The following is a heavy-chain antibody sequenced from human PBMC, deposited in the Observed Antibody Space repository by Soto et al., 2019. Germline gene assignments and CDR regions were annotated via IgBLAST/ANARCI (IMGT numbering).Heavy chain of an antibody. Sequence: QVQLVQSGDEVKKPGASVKVSCKASGYIVVNYGIAWVRQAPGQGLEWMGWISPYTGNTHSATKVQGRLTMTTDTSTSTAYMDRGSLTSDDTAVYYCVMVDNYVTPTPQDVWGQGTTVTVSS. CDR1: GYIVVNYG. D-gene: IGHD3-16*01. CDR2: ISPYTGNT. CDR3: VMVDNYVTPTPQDV. J-gene: IGHJ6*02. V-gene: IGHV1-18*01.